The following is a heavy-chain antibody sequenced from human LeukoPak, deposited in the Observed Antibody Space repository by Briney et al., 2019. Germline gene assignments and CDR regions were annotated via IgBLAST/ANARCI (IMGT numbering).Heavy chain of an antibody. CDR3: ARQIVGAPDAFDI. Sequence: SETLSLTCTVSGGSISSYYWSWIRQPPGKGLEWIGYIYYGGSTNYNPSLKSRVTISVDTSKNQFSLKLSSVTAADTAVYYCARQIVGAPDAFDIWGQGTMVTVSS. J-gene: IGHJ3*02. D-gene: IGHD1-26*01. CDR2: IYYGGST. V-gene: IGHV4-59*01. CDR1: GGSISSYY.